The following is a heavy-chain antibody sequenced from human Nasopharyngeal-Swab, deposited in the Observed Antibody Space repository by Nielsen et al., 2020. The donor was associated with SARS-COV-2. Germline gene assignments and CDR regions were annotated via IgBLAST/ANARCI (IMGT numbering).Heavy chain of an antibody. V-gene: IGHV3-33*01. D-gene: IGHD3-22*01. Sequence: GESLKISCAASGFTFSSYGMHWVRQAPGKGLEWVAVIWYDRSNKYYADSVKGRFTISRDNSKNTLYLQMNSLRAEDTAVYYCARDLDGPYYYDSSGFPDYWGQGTLVTVSS. CDR2: IWYDRSNK. CDR1: GFTFSSYG. J-gene: IGHJ4*02. CDR3: ARDLDGPYYYDSSGFPDY.